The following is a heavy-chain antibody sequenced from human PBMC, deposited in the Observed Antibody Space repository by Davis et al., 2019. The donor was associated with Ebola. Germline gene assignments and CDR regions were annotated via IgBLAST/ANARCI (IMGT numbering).Heavy chain of an antibody. CDR2: IYSDGYT. Sequence: GESLKISCAASGFTVNNNYMNWVRQAPGKGLEWVSIIYSDGYTSYADSVKGRFTISRDNAKNSLYLQMNSLRAEDTAVYYCARDLTHYDFWSGSPKGGMDVWGQGTTVTVSS. J-gene: IGHJ6*02. CDR3: ARDLTHYDFWSGSPKGGMDV. V-gene: IGHV3-66*01. D-gene: IGHD3-3*01. CDR1: GFTVNNNY.